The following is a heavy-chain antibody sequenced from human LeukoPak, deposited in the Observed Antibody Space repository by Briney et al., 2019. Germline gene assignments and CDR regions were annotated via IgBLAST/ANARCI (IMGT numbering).Heavy chain of an antibody. V-gene: IGHV1-8*01. Sequence: ASVKVSCKASGHTFTSYDINWVRQATGQGLEWMGWMNPNSGNTGYAQKFQGRVTMTRNTSISTAYMELSSLRSEDTAVYYCARGFSIWSGYYQGWVPKKYNWFDPWGQGTLVTVSS. D-gene: IGHD3-3*01. CDR3: ARGFSIWSGYYQGWVPKKYNWFDP. CDR2: MNPNSGNT. J-gene: IGHJ5*02. CDR1: GHTFTSYD.